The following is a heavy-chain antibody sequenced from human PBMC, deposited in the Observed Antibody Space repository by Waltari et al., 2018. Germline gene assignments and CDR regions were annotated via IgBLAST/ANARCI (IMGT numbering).Heavy chain of an antibody. D-gene: IGHD2-21*01. CDR1: GGTLTGYY. CDR2: INPHSGGT. CDR3: ARDRGGANWFDP. J-gene: IGHJ5*02. V-gene: IGHV1-2*06. Sequence: QVQLVQSGAEVKKPGSSVKVSCKASGGTLTGYYRHWVRQAPGPGLEWMGRINPHSGGTNYAQKFQGRVTMTRDTSISTAYMELSRLRSDDTAVYYCARDRGGANWFDPWGQGTLVTVSS.